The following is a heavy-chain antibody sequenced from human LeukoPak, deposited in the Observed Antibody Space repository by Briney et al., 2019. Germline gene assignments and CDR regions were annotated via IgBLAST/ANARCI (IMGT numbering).Heavy chain of an antibody. J-gene: IGHJ4*02. CDR2: ISSSSSYI. CDR1: GFTFSSYS. CDR3: ARDRSTDYYDSSGCSSAFDY. V-gene: IGHV3-21*01. D-gene: IGHD3-22*01. Sequence: PGGSLRLSCAASGFTFSSYSMNWVRQAPGKGLEWVSSISSSSSYIYYADSVKGRFTISRDNAKNSLYLQMNSLRAEDTAVYYCARDRSTDYYDSSGCSSAFDYWGQGTLVTVSS.